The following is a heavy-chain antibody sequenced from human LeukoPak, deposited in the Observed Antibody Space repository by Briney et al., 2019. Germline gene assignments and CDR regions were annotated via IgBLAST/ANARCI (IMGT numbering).Heavy chain of an antibody. Sequence: SETLSLTCTVSGGSISSSSHYWGWIRQPPGKGLEWIGSIYYDGRNYYNPSLKSRVTISAGTSKNQFSLKLSSVTAADTAVYYCARLSPIWWFYWGQGTLVTVSS. D-gene: IGHD2-21*01. CDR3: ARLSPIWWFY. CDR2: IYYDGRN. V-gene: IGHV4-39*01. CDR1: GGSISSSSHY. J-gene: IGHJ4*02.